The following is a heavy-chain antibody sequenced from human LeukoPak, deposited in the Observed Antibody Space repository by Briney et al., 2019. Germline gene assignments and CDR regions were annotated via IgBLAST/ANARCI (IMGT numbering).Heavy chain of an antibody. J-gene: IGHJ4*02. Sequence: KTSETLSLTCTVSGGSISSYCWSWIRQPPGKGLEWIGYIYYSGSTNYNPSLKSRVTISVDTSKNQFSLKLSSVTAADTAVYYCARARSSGWPDYWGQGTLVTVSS. CDR2: IYYSGST. CDR1: GGSISSYC. CDR3: ARARSSGWPDY. D-gene: IGHD6-19*01. V-gene: IGHV4-59*01.